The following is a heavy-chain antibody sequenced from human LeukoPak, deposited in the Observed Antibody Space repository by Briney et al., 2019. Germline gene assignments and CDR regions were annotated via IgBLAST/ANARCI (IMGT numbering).Heavy chain of an antibody. CDR1: GYTFTSYG. D-gene: IGHD6-6*01. CDR3: ARRTYSSSSSIFEY. CDR2: ISAYNGNI. Sequence: ASVKVSCKASGYTFTSYGISWVRQAPGQGLERMGWISAYNGNINYAQKLQGRVTMTTDTSTSTAYMELRSLGSDDTAVYYCARRTYSSSSSIFEYWGQGTLVTVSS. V-gene: IGHV1-18*01. J-gene: IGHJ4*02.